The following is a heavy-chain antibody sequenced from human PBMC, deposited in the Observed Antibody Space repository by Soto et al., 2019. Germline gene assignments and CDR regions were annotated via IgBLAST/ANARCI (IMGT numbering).Heavy chain of an antibody. CDR2: ISAYNGNT. CDR1: GYTFTSYG. D-gene: IGHD6-6*01. CDR3: ARDDPYSSSSGWFDP. V-gene: IGHV1-18*01. J-gene: IGHJ5*02. Sequence: ASVKVSCKASGYTFTSYGISWVRQAPGQGLEWMGWISAYNGNTNYAQKLQGRVTMTTDTSTSTAYMELRSLRSDDTAVYYCARDDPYSSSSGWFDPWGQGTLVTVSS.